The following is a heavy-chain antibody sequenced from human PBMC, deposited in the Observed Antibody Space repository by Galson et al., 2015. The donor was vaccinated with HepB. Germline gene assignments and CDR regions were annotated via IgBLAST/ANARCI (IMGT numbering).Heavy chain of an antibody. Sequence: SLRLSCAASGFTFSSYWMSWVRQAPGKGLEWVANIKQDGSEKYYVDSVKGRFTISRDNAKNSLYLQMNSLRAEDTAVYYCARGQTEVVVITNDAFDIWGQGTMVTVSS. V-gene: IGHV3-7*03. D-gene: IGHD3-22*01. CDR3: ARGQTEVVVITNDAFDI. CDR1: GFTFSSYW. CDR2: IKQDGSEK. J-gene: IGHJ3*02.